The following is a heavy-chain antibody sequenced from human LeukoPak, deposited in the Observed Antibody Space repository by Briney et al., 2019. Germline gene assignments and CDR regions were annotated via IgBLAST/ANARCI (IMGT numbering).Heavy chain of an antibody. CDR2: SNTDGSST. CDR3: ARGYSDYYYFDS. CDR1: GFTFSRYW. D-gene: IGHD4-11*01. Sequence: GGSLRLSCAASGFTFSRYWMHWVRQAPGKGRVGGSRSNTDGSSTNYADSVKGRFTISRDNAKSTLYLQMNSLRAEDTAVYYCARGYSDYYYFDSWGQGTLVTVSS. V-gene: IGHV3-74*01. J-gene: IGHJ4*02.